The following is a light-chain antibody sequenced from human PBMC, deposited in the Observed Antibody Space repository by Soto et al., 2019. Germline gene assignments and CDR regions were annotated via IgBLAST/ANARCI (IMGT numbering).Light chain of an antibody. CDR2: GAS. CDR1: ESVVSNY. CDR3: QQYSSSRT. V-gene: IGKV3-20*01. Sequence: EIVLTQSPGTLSLSPGERATLSCRATESVVSNYLAWYQLKPGQAPRLLIYGASNRAFGIPDRFSGSGSGTDFTLTITRLEPEDFAVYYCQQYSSSRTFGQGTKVDIK. J-gene: IGKJ1*01.